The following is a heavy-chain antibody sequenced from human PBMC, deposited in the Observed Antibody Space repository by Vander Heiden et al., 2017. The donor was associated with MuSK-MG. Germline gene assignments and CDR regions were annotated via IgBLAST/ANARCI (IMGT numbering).Heavy chain of an antibody. V-gene: IGHV3-9*01. CDR3: AKDRRSCGWYDSCAFDI. CDR1: GFTFDAYA. J-gene: IGHJ3*02. Sequence: EVQLVESGGGLVQPGRSLRLSCAASGFTFDAYAMHWVRQAPGKGLEWVSGISWNSGSIGYADSVKGRVTISRDNAKNSLVLHMNSLRAEDTALYYCAKDRRSCGWYDSCAFDIWGQGTMVTVSS. CDR2: ISWNSGSI. D-gene: IGHD6-19*01.